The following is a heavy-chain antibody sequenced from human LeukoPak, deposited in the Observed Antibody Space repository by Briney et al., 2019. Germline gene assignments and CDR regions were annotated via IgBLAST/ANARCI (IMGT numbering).Heavy chain of an antibody. V-gene: IGHV4-59*01. J-gene: IGHJ4*02. D-gene: IGHD3-10*01. CDR1: GGSISSYY. Sequence: SETLSLTCTVSGGSISSYYWSWIRQPPGKGLEWIGYIYYSGSTNYNPSLKSRVTISVDTSKNQFSLKLSSVTAADTAVYYCAREPYGSGTFDYWGQGTLVTVPA. CDR3: AREPYGSGTFDY. CDR2: IYYSGST.